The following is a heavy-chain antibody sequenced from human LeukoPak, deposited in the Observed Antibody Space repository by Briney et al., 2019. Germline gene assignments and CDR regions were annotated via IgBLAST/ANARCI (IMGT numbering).Heavy chain of an antibody. CDR3: AREDYLHPWFDP. CDR2: INPSGGST. J-gene: IGHJ5*02. Sequence: ASVKVSCKASGYTFTSYYMHWVRQAPGQGPEWRGIINPSGGSTSYAQKFQGRVTMTRDTSTSTVYMELSSLRSEDTAVYYCAREDYLHPWFDPWGQGTLVTVSS. CDR1: GYTFTSYY. D-gene: IGHD4/OR15-4a*01. V-gene: IGHV1-46*01.